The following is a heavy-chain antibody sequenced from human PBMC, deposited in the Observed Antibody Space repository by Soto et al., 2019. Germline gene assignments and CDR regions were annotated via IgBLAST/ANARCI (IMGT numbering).Heavy chain of an antibody. CDR1: GGSISSSNW. D-gene: IGHD4-4*01. V-gene: IGHV4-4*02. CDR2: IYHSGST. CDR3: ARILDLNTVPRLRYGMDD. J-gene: IGHJ6*02. Sequence: TLSLTCAVSGGSISSSNWWSWVRQPPGKGLEWIGEIYHSGSTNYNPSLKSRVTISVDKSKNQFSLKLSSVTAADTAVYYCARILDLNTVPRLRYGMDDWGQGTMVTVSS.